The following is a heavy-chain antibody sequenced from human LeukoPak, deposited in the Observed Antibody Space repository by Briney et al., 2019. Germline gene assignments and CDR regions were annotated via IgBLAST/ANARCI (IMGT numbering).Heavy chain of an antibody. CDR3: ARQLSSSPLYYYGMDV. D-gene: IGHD6-6*01. J-gene: IGHJ6*02. Sequence: SETLSLTCTVSGGSISSYYWSWIRQPAGKGLEWIGHIYHSGSTNYNPSLKSRVTISVDTSKNQFSLKLSSVTAADTAVYYCARQLSSSPLYYYGMDVWGQGTTVTVSS. CDR2: IYHSGST. V-gene: IGHV4-59*01. CDR1: GGSISSYY.